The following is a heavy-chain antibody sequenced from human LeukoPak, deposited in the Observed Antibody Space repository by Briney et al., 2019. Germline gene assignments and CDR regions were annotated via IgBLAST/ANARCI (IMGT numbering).Heavy chain of an antibody. V-gene: IGHV4-39*02. CDR3: ARDSPFGNCDY. CDR2: IFYSGST. J-gene: IGHJ4*02. D-gene: IGHD4-23*01. Sequence: PSETLSLTCTVSGGSISSSSYYWAWIRQPPGKGLEWIGSIFYSGSTFYNPSLKSRVTMSVDTSKNHFSLKLSSVTAADTAVYYCARDSPFGNCDYWGQGALVTVSS. CDR1: GGSISSSSYY.